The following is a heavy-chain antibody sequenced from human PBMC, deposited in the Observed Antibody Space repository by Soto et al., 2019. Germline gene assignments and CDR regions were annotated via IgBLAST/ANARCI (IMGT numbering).Heavy chain of an antibody. CDR2: IYYSGST. D-gene: IGHD3-3*01. V-gene: IGHV4-31*03. J-gene: IGHJ4*02. CDR3: ARAYYDFWSGSAIGGYFDY. Sequence: PSETLSLTCTVSGGSISSGGYYWSWIRQHPGKGLEWIGYIYYSGSTYYNPSLKSRVTISVDTSKNQFSLKLSSVTAADTAVYYCARAYYDFWSGSAIGGYFDYWGQGTLVTVSS. CDR1: GGSISSGGYY.